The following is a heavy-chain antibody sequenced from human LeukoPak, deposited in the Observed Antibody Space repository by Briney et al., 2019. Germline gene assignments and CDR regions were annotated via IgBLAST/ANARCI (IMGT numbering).Heavy chain of an antibody. J-gene: IGHJ4*02. CDR1: GFTFSSYW. D-gene: IGHD3-3*01. Sequence: GGSLRLSCAASGFTFSSYWMSWVRQATGKGLEWVANIKQDGSEKYYVDSVKGRFTISRDNAKNSLYLQMNSLRAEDTAVYYCAKDHQGISIFGVVDYWGQGTLVIVSS. CDR2: IKQDGSEK. CDR3: AKDHQGISIFGVVDY. V-gene: IGHV3-7*01.